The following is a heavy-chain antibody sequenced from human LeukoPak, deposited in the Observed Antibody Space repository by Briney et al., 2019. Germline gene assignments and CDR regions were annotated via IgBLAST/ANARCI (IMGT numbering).Heavy chain of an antibody. CDR1: GYSISSGYY. J-gene: IGHJ5*02. CDR3: AKGAGPPWFDP. V-gene: IGHV4-38-2*02. D-gene: IGHD6-19*01. Sequence: KASETLSLTCTVSGYSISSGYYWGWIRQPPGKGLEWIGSIYHSGSTYYNPSLKSRVTISVDTSKNQFSMNLNSVTAADTAVYYCAKGAGPPWFDPWGQGTLVTVSS. CDR2: IYHSGST.